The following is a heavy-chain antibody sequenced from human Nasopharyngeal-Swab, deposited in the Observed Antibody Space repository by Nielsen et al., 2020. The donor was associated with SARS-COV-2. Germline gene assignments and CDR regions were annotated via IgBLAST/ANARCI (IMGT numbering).Heavy chain of an antibody. CDR1: GGTFSSYA. J-gene: IGHJ4*02. Sequence: SVKVSCKASGGTFSSYAISWVRQAPGQGLEWMGGIIPIFGTANYAQKFQGRVTIRSEDTAVYFCARRGGSSWKQEGYYFDYWGQGTLVTVSS. CDR3: Y. V-gene: IGHV1-69*13. CDR2: IIPIFGTA. D-gene: IGHD6-13*01.